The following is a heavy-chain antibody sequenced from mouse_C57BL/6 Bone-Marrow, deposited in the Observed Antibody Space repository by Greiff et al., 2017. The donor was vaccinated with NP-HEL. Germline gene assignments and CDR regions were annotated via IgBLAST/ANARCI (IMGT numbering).Heavy chain of an antibody. CDR1: GFSLTSYG. CDR2: IWRGGST. J-gene: IGHJ3*01. CDR3: AKGGYYGSSLAWFAY. D-gene: IGHD1-1*01. Sequence: VHLVESGPGLVQPSQSLSITCTVSGFSLTSYGVHWVRQSPGKGLEWLGVIWRGGSTDYNAAFMSRLSITKDNSKSQVFFKMNSLQADDTAIYYCAKGGYYGSSLAWFAYWGQGTLVTVSA. V-gene: IGHV2-5*01.